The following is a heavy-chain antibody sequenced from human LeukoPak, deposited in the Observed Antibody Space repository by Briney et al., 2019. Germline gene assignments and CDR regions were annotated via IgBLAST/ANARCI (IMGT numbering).Heavy chain of an antibody. J-gene: IGHJ4*02. CDR2: IRSDGSNK. Sequence: PGGSLRLSCAAAGFTFSGYDMHWVRQAPGKGLEWVSFIRSDGSNKYYADSVKGRFTISRDNSKNTLYLQMNSLRAEDTAVYYCAREDQWLYFDYWGQGTLVTVSS. CDR3: AREDQWLYFDY. CDR1: GFTFSGYD. V-gene: IGHV3-30*02. D-gene: IGHD6-19*01.